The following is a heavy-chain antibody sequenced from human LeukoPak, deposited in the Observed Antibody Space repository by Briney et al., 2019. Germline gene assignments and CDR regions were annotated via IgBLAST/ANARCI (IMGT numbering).Heavy chain of an antibody. CDR2: FDPEDGET. CDR3: ARAKQQLVPTNWFDP. V-gene: IGHV1-24*01. J-gene: IGHJ5*02. Sequence: ASVKVSCKVSGYTLTELSMHWVRQAPGKGLEWMGGFDPEDGETIYAQKFQGRVTMTRDTSISTAYMELSRLRSDDTAVYYCARAKQQLVPTNWFDPWGQGTLVTVSS. D-gene: IGHD6-6*01. CDR1: GYTLTELS.